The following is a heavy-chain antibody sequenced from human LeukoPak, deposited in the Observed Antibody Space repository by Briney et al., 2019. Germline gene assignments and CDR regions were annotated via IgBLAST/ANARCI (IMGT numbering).Heavy chain of an antibody. D-gene: IGHD2-21*02. CDR1: GGSFSPYY. Sequence: PSETLSLTRAVYGGSFSPYYWSWIRQPPGKGLEWIGEINHSGSTNYNPSLKSRVTISVDTSKNQFSLKLSSVTAADTAVHYCARGGFYCGGDCYVDYWGQGTLVTVSS. V-gene: IGHV4-34*01. J-gene: IGHJ4*02. CDR3: ARGGFYCGGDCYVDY. CDR2: INHSGST.